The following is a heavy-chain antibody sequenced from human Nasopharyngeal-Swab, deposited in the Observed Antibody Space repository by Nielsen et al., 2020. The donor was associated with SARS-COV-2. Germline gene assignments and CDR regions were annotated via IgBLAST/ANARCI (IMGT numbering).Heavy chain of an antibody. CDR2: IYYSGST. Sequence: SETLSLTCAVSGGSISSYSWSWIRLPPGKGLEWIGYIYYSGSTNYSPSLKSRATISVDTSKNQFSLKLNSVTAADTAVYYCARDVTPERLGSMDVWGQGTTVTVSS. D-gene: IGHD2-21*02. CDR1: GGSISSYS. V-gene: IGHV4-59*01. J-gene: IGHJ6*02. CDR3: ARDVTPERLGSMDV.